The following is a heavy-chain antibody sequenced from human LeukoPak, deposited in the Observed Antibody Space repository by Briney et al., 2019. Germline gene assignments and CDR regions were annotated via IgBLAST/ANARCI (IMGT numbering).Heavy chain of an antibody. J-gene: IGHJ5*02. CDR1: GGSISSSSYY. CDR2: IYYSGST. V-gene: IGHV4-39*01. D-gene: IGHD6-19*01. CDR3: ARHQWLVNWFDP. Sequence: SETLSLTCTVSGGSISSSSYYWGWIRQPPGKGLEWIGSIYYSGSTYYNPSLKSRVTISVDTSKNQFSLKLSSVTAADTAVYYCARHQWLVNWFDPWGQGTLVTVSS.